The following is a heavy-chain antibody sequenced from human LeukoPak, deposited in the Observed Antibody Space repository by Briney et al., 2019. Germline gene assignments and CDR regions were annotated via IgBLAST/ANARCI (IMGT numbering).Heavy chain of an antibody. CDR3: ARDIAGLSDY. CDR2: ISSGSSYI. CDR1: GFTFSTYS. J-gene: IGHJ4*02. V-gene: IGHV3-21*01. Sequence: PGGSLRLSGAASGFTFSTYSMTWVRQAPGKGLEWVSSISSGSSYIYYADSLKGRITISRDNTKNSLYLQMNSLRAEDTAVYYCARDIAGLSDYWGQGTLVTVSS. D-gene: IGHD2-15*01.